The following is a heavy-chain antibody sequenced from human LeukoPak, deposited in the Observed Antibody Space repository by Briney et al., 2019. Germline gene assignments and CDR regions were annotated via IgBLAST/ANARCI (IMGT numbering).Heavy chain of an antibody. CDR3: AREPAAGRHFDY. CDR1: GFTFSSYS. V-gene: IGHV3-21*01. D-gene: IGHD6-13*01. Sequence: PGGSLRLSCAASGFTFSSYSMNWVRQAPGKGLEWVSSISTGSRYIYYADSVKGRFTISRDNAKNSLYLQMNSLRAEDTAVYYCAREPAAGRHFDYWGQGTLVTVSS. CDR2: ISTGSRYI. J-gene: IGHJ4*02.